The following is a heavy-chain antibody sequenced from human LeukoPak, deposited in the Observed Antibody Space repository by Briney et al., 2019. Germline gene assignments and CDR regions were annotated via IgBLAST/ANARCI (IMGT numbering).Heavy chain of an antibody. CDR2: IRYDGSNK. CDR1: GFTFSSYG. V-gene: IGHV3-30*02. CDR3: AKDLRDYMDV. J-gene: IGHJ6*03. Sequence: PGGSLRLSCAATGFTFSSYGMHWVRQAPGKGLEWVAFIRYDGSNKYYADSVKGRFTISRDNSKNTLYLQMNSLRAEDTAVYYCAKDLRDYMDVWGKGTTVTVSS.